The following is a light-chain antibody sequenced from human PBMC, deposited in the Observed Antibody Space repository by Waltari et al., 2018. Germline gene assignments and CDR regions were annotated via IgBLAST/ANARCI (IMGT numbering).Light chain of an antibody. CDR2: DVS. CDR3: SSYAGSATLI. J-gene: IGLJ2*01. V-gene: IGLV2-11*01. Sequence: QAALTQPPSVSGSPGQSVTISCPGTSSAVGGYNYVSWYQQHPGKAPKLMIYDVSKRPSGVSDRFSGSKSGNTASLTISGLQAEDEADYYCSSYAGSATLIFGGGTRLTVL. CDR1: SSAVGGYNY.